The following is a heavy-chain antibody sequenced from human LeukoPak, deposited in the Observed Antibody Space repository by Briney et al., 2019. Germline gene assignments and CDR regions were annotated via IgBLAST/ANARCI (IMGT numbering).Heavy chain of an antibody. D-gene: IGHD6-6*01. CDR3: ARKAEGQPVDY. CDR1: GYTFTSYG. J-gene: IGHJ4*02. CDR2: NKANSGDT. V-gene: IGHV1-2*02. Sequence: ASVKVSCKASGYTFTSYGISWVRQAPGQGLEWMGWNKANSGDTNYAQKFKGRVTMTRDASISTAYMELSSLRSDDTAVYFCARKAEGQPVDYWGQGTLVTVSS.